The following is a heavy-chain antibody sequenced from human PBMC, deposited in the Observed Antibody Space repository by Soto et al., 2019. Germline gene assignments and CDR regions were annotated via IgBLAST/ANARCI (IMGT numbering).Heavy chain of an antibody. J-gene: IGHJ6*02. CDR2: IYYSGST. D-gene: IGHD5-12*01. CDR1: VGSISSSIYY. CDR3: ATRGRDGYNYGYYYYGMLV. V-gene: IGHV4-39*01. Sequence: PSETLSITCTVSVGSISSSIYYWGWIRQPPGKGLELIGSIYYSGSTYYNPSLKSRVTISVDTSKNQFSLKLSSVTAADTAVYYCATRGRDGYNYGYYYYGMLVRGPGSPATVS.